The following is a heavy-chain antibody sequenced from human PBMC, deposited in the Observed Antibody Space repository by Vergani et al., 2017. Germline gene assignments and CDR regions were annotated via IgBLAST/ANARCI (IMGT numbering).Heavy chain of an antibody. J-gene: IGHJ4*02. CDR3: ARSTLLRYFDWSTAYYFDY. D-gene: IGHD3-9*01. CDR1: GGSISSSSYY. V-gene: IGHV4-39*07. Sequence: QLQLQESGPGLVKPSETLSLTCTVSGGSISSSSYYWGWIRQPPGKGLEWIGSIYYSGSTYYNPSLKSRVTISVDTSKNQFSLKLSSVTAAETAVYYCARSTLLRYFDWSTAYYFDYWGQGTLVTVSS. CDR2: IYYSGST.